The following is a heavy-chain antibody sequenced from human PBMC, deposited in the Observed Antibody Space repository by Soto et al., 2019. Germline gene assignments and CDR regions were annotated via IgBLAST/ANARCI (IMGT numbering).Heavy chain of an antibody. CDR2: IYYSGST. J-gene: IGHJ5*02. Sequence: PSETLSLTCTVSGGSSSSSSYYWGWIREPPGKGLEWIGSIYYSGSTYYNPSLRSRVTISVDTSKNPFSLKLSSVTAADTAVYYCARSAAGSSNLDNWFDPWGQGTLVTVAP. D-gene: IGHD6-13*01. V-gene: IGHV4-39*01. CDR3: ARSAAGSSNLDNWFDP. CDR1: GGSSSSSSYY.